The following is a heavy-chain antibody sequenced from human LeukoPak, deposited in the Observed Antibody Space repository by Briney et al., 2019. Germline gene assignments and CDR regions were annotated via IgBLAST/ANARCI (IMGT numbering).Heavy chain of an antibody. V-gene: IGHV3-23*01. CDR3: AKEGYSSGWYLVYYYYYMDV. Sequence: TGGSLRLSCAASGFTFTSSAMSWVRQAPGKGLEWVSVISGSGHTTDYADSVKGRFTVSRDNSKNTLYLQMNSLRAEDTAVYYCAKEGYSSGWYLVYYYYYMDVWGKGTTVTVSS. CDR2: ISGSGHTT. CDR1: GFTFTSSA. D-gene: IGHD6-19*01. J-gene: IGHJ6*03.